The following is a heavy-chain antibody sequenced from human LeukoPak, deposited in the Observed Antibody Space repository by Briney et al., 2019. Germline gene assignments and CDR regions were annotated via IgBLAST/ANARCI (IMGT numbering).Heavy chain of an antibody. CDR2: ISSSSSYI. CDR1: GFTFSSYS. Sequence: PGGSLRLSCAASGFTFSSYSMNWVRQAPGKGLEWVSSISSSSSYIYYADSVKGRFTISRDNAKNSLYLQMNSLRAEDTAVYYCARVHYYDSSGLGAFDIWGQGTMVTASS. CDR3: ARVHYYDSSGLGAFDI. J-gene: IGHJ3*02. D-gene: IGHD3-22*01. V-gene: IGHV3-21*01.